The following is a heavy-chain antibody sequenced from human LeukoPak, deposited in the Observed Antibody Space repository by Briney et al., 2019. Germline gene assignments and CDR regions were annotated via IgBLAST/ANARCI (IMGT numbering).Heavy chain of an antibody. J-gene: IGHJ4*02. V-gene: IGHV1-18*01. CDR1: GYTFTSYG. CDR2: ISAYNGNT. D-gene: IGHD1-26*01. CDR3: ARDRWGTSGSYPQWGY. Sequence: ASVKVSCKASGYTFTSYGISWVRQAPGQGLEWMGWISAYNGNTNYAQKLQGRVTMTTDTSTSTAYMELRSLRSDDTAVYYCARDRWGTSGSYPQWGYWGQGTLVTVSS.